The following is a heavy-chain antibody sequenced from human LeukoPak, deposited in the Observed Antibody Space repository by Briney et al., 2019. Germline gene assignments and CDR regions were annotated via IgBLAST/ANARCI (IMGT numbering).Heavy chain of an antibody. J-gene: IGHJ6*03. Sequence: SETLSLTCAVYGGSFSGYYWSWIRQPPGKGLEWIGEINHSGSTNYNPSLKSRVTISVDTSKNQFSLKLSSVTAADTAVYYCARLDYGDYSVDYYYYMDVWGKGTTVTISS. D-gene: IGHD4-17*01. CDR3: ARLDYGDYSVDYYYYMDV. V-gene: IGHV4-34*01. CDR1: GGSFSGYY. CDR2: INHSGST.